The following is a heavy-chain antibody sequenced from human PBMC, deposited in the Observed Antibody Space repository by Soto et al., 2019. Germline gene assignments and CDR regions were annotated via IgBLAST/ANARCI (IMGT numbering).Heavy chain of an antibody. J-gene: IGHJ6*02. Sequence: GGSLRLSCAASGFTFSDHYMSWIRQAPGKGLEWISYINPSGTNTDYAESVKGRFTISRDNAENSLYLQMNSLRAEDTALYYCARGHHSPDVWGQGATVTVSS. CDR3: ARGHHSPDV. CDR1: GFTFSDHY. D-gene: IGHD4-4*01. CDR2: INPSGTNT. V-gene: IGHV3-11*06.